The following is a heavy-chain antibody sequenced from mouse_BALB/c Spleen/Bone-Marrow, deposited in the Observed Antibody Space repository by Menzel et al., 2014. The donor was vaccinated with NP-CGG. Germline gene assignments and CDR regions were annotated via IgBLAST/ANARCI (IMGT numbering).Heavy chain of an antibody. CDR3: AKRDIYYGYDWNAMDY. CDR2: INPSSGYT. Sequence: QVQLQQSGAELARPGALVKMSCKASGYTFTTYTMHWVKQRPGQGLEWIGYINPSSGYTNYNQKFKDKATLTTDKSSSTAYMQPSSLTSKESAVYYCAKRDIYYGYDWNAMDYWGQGTSVTVSS. V-gene: IGHV1-4*01. CDR1: GYTFTTYT. D-gene: IGHD2-2*01. J-gene: IGHJ4*01.